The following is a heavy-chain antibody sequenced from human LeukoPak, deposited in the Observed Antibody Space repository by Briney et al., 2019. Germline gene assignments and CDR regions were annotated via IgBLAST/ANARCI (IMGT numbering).Heavy chain of an antibody. D-gene: IGHD3-22*01. CDR3: ASSSSITMIVVPQAFDI. CDR2: IYYSGST. J-gene: IGHJ3*02. Sequence: SETLSLTCAVSGYSISSGYYWGWIRQPPGKGLEWIGYIYYSGSTNYDPSLKSRVTISVDTSKNQFSLKLSSVTAADTAVYYCASSSSITMIVVPQAFDIWGQGTMVTVSS. CDR1: GYSISSGYY. V-gene: IGHV4-61*01.